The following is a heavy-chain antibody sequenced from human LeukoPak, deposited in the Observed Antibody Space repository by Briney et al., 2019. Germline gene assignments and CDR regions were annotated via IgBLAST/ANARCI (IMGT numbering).Heavy chain of an antibody. CDR1: GASIKNYY. Sequence: SETLSLTCTVSGASIKNYYWSWIRQPAGKGLEWIGRIHGGGSTNYNPSLKSRVTVSIDTSKNQFSLKLSSMTAADTAVYYCARDLASPPYNWFDPWGQGTLVTVSS. D-gene: IGHD3-3*02. V-gene: IGHV4-4*07. CDR2: IHGGGST. J-gene: IGHJ5*02. CDR3: ARDLASPPYNWFDP.